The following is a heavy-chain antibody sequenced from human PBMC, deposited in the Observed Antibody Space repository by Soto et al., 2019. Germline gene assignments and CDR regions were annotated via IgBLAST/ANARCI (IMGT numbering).Heavy chain of an antibody. D-gene: IGHD3-16*01. CDR3: ARLTIRGSRRELGWYYGMDV. CDR1: GGSISSSSYY. CDR2: IYYSGST. V-gene: IGHV4-39*01. Sequence: PSETLSLTCTVSGGSISSSSYYWGWIRQPPGKGLEWIGSIYYSGSTYYNPSLKSRVTISVDTSKNQFFLKLSSVTAADTAVYYCARLTIRGSRRELGWYYGMDVWGQGTTVTVSS. J-gene: IGHJ6*02.